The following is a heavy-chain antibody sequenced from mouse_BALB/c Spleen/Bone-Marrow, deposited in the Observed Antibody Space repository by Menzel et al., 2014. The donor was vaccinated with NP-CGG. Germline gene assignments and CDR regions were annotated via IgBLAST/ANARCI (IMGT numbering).Heavy chain of an antibody. CDR3: ASYYYGRAWSAY. J-gene: IGHJ3*01. CDR2: IDPANGNT. D-gene: IGHD1-1*01. CDR1: GFNIKDTY. Sequence: VQLKESGAELVKPGASVKLSCTASGFNIKDTYMHWVKQRPEQGLEWIGRIDPANGNTKYDPKFQGKATITADTSSNTAYLQLSSLTSEDTAVYYCASYYYGRAWSAYWGQGTLVTVSA. V-gene: IGHV14-3*02.